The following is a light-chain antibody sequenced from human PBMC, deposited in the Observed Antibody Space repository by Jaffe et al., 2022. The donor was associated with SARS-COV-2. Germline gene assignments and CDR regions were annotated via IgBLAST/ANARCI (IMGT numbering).Light chain of an antibody. Sequence: QSVLTQPPSVSAAPGQKVTISCSGSSSNIGNNYVSWYQQLPGTVPKLLIYDNNKRPSGIPDRFSGSKSGTSATLGITGLQTGDEAEYYCGTWDSGLSAGYWVFGGGTKLTVL. CDR2: DNN. J-gene: IGLJ3*02. CDR1: SSNIGNNY. CDR3: GTWDSGLSAGYWV. V-gene: IGLV1-51*01.